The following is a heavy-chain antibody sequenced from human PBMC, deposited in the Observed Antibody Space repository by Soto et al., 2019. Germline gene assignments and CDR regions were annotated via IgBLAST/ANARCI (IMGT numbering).Heavy chain of an antibody. D-gene: IGHD3-9*01. J-gene: IGHJ3*02. CDR1: GYTFTGYY. V-gene: IGHV1-2*02. CDR2: INPNSGGT. Sequence: ASVKVSCKASGYTFTGYYMHWVRQAPGQGLEWMGWINPNSGGTNYAQKFQGRVTMTRDTSISTAYMELSRLRSDDTDVYYCRADYDILTGYYRSGGDAFDIWGQGTMVTVSS. CDR3: RADYDILTGYYRSGGDAFDI.